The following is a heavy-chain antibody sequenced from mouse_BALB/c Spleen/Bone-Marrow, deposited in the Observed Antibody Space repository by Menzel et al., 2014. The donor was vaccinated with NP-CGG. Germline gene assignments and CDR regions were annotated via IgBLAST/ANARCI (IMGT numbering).Heavy chain of an antibody. Sequence: EVKVEESGGGLVQPGGSLRLSCATSGFTFTDYYMSWVRQPPGKALEWLGFIRNKADGYTTEYSASVKGRFTISRDNSQSILYLQMNTLRAEDSATYYCARDGSRFAYWGQGTLVTVSA. CDR1: GFTFTDYY. V-gene: IGHV7-3*02. CDR3: ARDGSRFAY. J-gene: IGHJ3*01. CDR2: IRNKADGYTT.